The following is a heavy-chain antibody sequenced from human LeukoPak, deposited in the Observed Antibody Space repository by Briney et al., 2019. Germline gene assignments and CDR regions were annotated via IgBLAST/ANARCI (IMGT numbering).Heavy chain of an antibody. CDR3: AKGGYCSGGSCPDY. CDR1: GFTFDDYA. J-gene: IGHJ4*02. Sequence: GGSLRLSCAASGFTFDDYAMHWVRQAPGKGLEWVSGISWNSGSIGYADSVKGRFTISRDNAKNSLYLQMNSLGAEDTAVYYCAKGGYCSGGSCPDYWGQGTLVTVSS. V-gene: IGHV3-9*01. D-gene: IGHD2-15*01. CDR2: ISWNSGSI.